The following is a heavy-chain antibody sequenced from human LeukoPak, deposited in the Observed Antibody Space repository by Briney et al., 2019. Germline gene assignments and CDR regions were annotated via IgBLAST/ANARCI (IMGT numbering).Heavy chain of an antibody. CDR3: APKSWEGAFDI. Sequence: HSGGSLRLSCAASGFTFAMSWVRQAPGKGLEWASATSGSGDGTFYADSVKGRFTISRDNAKNSLYLQMNSLRAEDTAVYYCAPKSWEGAFDIWGQGTMVTVSS. V-gene: IGHV3-23*01. CDR2: TSGSGDGT. D-gene: IGHD1-26*01. J-gene: IGHJ3*02. CDR1: GFTFA.